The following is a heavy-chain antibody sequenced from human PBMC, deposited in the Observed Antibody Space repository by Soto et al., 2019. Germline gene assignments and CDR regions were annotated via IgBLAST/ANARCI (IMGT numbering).Heavy chain of an antibody. D-gene: IGHD3-22*01. CDR2: IYPGDSDT. CDR1: GYRFTNYW. J-gene: IGHJ4*02. Sequence: LGESLTLSCKGSGYRFTNYWIGWVRQMPGKGLEWMGIIYPGDSDTRYSSSFQGQVTISADKSINTAYLQWRSLKASDTAMYYCVRHDDSRGWYYFDSWGQGTLVTVSS. CDR3: VRHDDSRGWYYFDS. V-gene: IGHV5-51*01.